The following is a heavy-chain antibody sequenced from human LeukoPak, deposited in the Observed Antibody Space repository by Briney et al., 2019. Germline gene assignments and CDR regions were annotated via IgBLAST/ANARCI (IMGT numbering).Heavy chain of an antibody. V-gene: IGHV1-2*06. CDR3: ARVAPSRSSWVPFDY. CDR1: GYTFTGYY. D-gene: IGHD6-13*01. CDR2: INPNSGGT. J-gene: IGHJ4*02. Sequence: ASVKVSCKASGYTFTGYYMHWLRQAPGQGLEWMGRINPNSGGTNYAQKFQGRVTMTRDTSISTAYMELSRLRSDDTAVYYCARVAPSRSSWVPFDYWGQGTLVTVSS.